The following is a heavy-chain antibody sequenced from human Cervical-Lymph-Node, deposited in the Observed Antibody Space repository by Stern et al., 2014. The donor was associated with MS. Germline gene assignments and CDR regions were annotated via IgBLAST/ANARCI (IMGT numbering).Heavy chain of an antibody. Sequence: EQLVEAGSELKKPGASVTVSCKASGYTFTKYLIHWVRQAPGQGLEWMGWINSNTGAPMYARDFAGRFVCSLDPSVTTAYLQISRLKTEDTAVYYCARDMSDFWSDYGHNWFDPWGQGTLVTVSS. CDR1: GYTFTKYL. CDR3: ARDMSDFWSDYGHNWFDP. V-gene: IGHV7-4-1*02. D-gene: IGHD3-3*01. J-gene: IGHJ5*02. CDR2: INSNTGAP.